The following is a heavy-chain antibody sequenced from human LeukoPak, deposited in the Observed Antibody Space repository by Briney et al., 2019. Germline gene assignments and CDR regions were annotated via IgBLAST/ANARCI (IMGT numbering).Heavy chain of an antibody. J-gene: IGHJ6*04. CDR1: GYSFTSYW. D-gene: IGHD3-10*01. CDR3: ARTASPMVRGVIEGNYYYYYGMDV. Sequence: GESLKISCQGSGYSFTSYWISWVGQMPGKGLEGMGRNGPSESYNNYSPSFQGHVPVSADKSISTAYLQWSSLKASDTAMYYCARTASPMVRGVIEGNYYYYYGMDVWGKGTTVTVSS. V-gene: IGHV5-10-1*01. CDR2: NGPSESYN.